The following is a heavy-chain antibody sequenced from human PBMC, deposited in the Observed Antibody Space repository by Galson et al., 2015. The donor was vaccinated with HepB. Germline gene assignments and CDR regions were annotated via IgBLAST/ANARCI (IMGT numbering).Heavy chain of an antibody. CDR2: IYYSGST. D-gene: IGHD2-2*01. V-gene: IGHV4-30-4*01. Sequence: TLSLTCTVSGGSISSGDYYWSWIRQPPGKGLEWIGYIYYSGSTYYNPSLKSRVTMSVDTSKNQFSLKLSSVTAADTAVYYCARVERGSSSWYLDYWGQGTLVTVSS. CDR1: GGSISSGDYY. CDR3: ARVERGSSSWYLDY. J-gene: IGHJ4*02.